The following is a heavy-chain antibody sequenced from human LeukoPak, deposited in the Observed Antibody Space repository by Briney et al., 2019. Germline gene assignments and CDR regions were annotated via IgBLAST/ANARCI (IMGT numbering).Heavy chain of an antibody. Sequence: GGSLRLSXVVSGFTFSSYGMYWVRQAPGKGLEWVAFIRYDGSNKYYADSVKGRFTISRDNSKNTLYLQMNSLRAEDTAVYYCAREKISYSSSSGQGYCGQGTLVTVSS. V-gene: IGHV3-30*02. D-gene: IGHD6-6*01. J-gene: IGHJ4*02. CDR2: IRYDGSNK. CDR3: AREKISYSSSSGQGY. CDR1: GFTFSSYG.